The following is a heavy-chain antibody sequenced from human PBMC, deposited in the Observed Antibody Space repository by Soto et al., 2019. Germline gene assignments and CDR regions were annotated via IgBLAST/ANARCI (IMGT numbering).Heavy chain of an antibody. CDR3: ARGGSIVVVPAADYGMGV. CDR2: INPNSGGT. V-gene: IGHV1-2*04. J-gene: IGHJ6*02. CDR1: GYTFTGYY. D-gene: IGHD2-2*01. Sequence: ASVKVSCKASGYTFTGYYMHWVRQAPGQGLEWMGWINPNSGGTNYAQKFQGWVTMTRDTSISTAYMELSRLRSDDTAVYYCARGGSIVVVPAADYGMGVGGQGTTFPV.